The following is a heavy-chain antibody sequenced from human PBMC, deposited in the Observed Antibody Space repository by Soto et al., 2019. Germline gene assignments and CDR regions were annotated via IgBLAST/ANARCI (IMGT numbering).Heavy chain of an antibody. D-gene: IGHD2-8*01. CDR1: GYSFTSYW. CDR3: ARGDVYGNEGGAAFES. V-gene: IGHV5-51*01. CDR2: IYPGDSDT. J-gene: IGHJ3*02. Sequence: GESLKISCKGSGYSFTSYWIGWVRQMPGKGLEWMGIIYPGDSDTRYSPSFQGQVTISADKSISTAYLQWSSLKASDTAMYYCARGDVYGNEGGAAFESWGQGTMVTVAS.